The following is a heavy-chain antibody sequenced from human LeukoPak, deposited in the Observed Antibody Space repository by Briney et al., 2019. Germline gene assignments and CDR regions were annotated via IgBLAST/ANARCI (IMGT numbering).Heavy chain of an antibody. CDR1: GFTFDDYT. Sequence: GGSLRLSCAASGFTFDDYTTHWVRQVPGKGLEWVSFISWDGSSTYYVDSVKGRFIISRDNRKNSLYLQMNSLRTEDTALYYCDRSTSGVSEFDCWGQGTLVTVSS. D-gene: IGHD1-1*01. CDR2: ISWDGSST. J-gene: IGHJ4*02. CDR3: DRSTSGVSEFDC. V-gene: IGHV3-43*01.